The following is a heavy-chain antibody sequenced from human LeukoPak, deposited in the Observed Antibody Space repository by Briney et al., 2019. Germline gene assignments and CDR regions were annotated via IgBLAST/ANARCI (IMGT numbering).Heavy chain of an antibody. CDR3: ARYMVAAYLNDAFEI. Sequence: GGSLPLFCAASGFTFSSYWLSWVRQAPGKGLEWVANIKQDGSEKYYVDSVKGRFTISRDNAKNSLYLQMNSLRAEDTAVYYCARYMVAAYLNDAFEIWGQGTMVTVSS. V-gene: IGHV3-7*01. D-gene: IGHD2-15*01. CDR1: GFTFSSYW. CDR2: IKQDGSEK. J-gene: IGHJ3*02.